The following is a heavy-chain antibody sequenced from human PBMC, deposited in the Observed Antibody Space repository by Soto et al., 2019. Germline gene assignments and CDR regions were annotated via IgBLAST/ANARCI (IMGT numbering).Heavy chain of an antibody. Sequence: GESLKISCKGSGYSFSSYWIGWVRQMPGRGLEWMGITYPGDSDTRYSPSFQGQVTISADKSISTAYLQWSSLKASDSAMYYCVRTPNFSLGLYYSGMDVWGQGTTVTVSS. J-gene: IGHJ6*02. CDR1: GYSFSSYW. V-gene: IGHV5-51*01. CDR2: TYPGDSDT. D-gene: IGHD7-27*01. CDR3: VRTPNFSLGLYYSGMDV.